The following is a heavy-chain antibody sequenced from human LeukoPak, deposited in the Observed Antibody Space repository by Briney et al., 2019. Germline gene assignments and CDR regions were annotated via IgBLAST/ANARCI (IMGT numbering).Heavy chain of an antibody. CDR1: GFKFDDYG. CDR2: INWNGAWT. D-gene: IGHD3-22*01. J-gene: IGHJ5*02. V-gene: IGHV3-20*04. CDR3: AGYYYDSSRGFDL. Sequence: GGSLRLSCAASGFKFDDYGMSWVRQAPGKGLEWVCDINWNGAWTGYADSVKGRFTISRDNAKNSLYLQMDSLRAEDTALYYCAGYYYDSSRGFDLWGQGTLVTVSA.